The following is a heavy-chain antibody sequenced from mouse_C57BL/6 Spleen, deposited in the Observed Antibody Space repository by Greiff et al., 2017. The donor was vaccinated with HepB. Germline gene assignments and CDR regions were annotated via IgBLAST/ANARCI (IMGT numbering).Heavy chain of an antibody. CDR3: TTWTVVATDYAMDY. J-gene: IGHJ4*01. V-gene: IGHV14-1*01. Sequence: EVQLQQSGAELVRPGASVKLSCTASGFNIKDYYMHWVKQRPEQGLEWIGRIDPEDGDTEYAPKFQGKATMTADTSSNTAYLQLSSLTSEDTAVYYCTTWTVVATDYAMDYWGQGTSVTVSS. D-gene: IGHD1-1*01. CDR2: IDPEDGDT. CDR1: GFNIKDYY.